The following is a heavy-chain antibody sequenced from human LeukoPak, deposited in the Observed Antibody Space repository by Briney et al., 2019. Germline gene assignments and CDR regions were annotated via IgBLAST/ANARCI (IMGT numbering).Heavy chain of an antibody. CDR1: GGSISSYY. CDR3: AREGGDSRDALWFGEWPPLNRGAFDI. CDR2: IYYSGST. V-gene: IGHV4-59*01. J-gene: IGHJ3*02. D-gene: IGHD3-10*01. Sequence: SETLSLTCTVSGGSISSYYWSWIRQPPGKGLEWIGYIYYSGSTNYNPSLKSRVTISVDTSKNQFSLKLSSVTAADTAVYYCAREGGDSRDALWFGEWPPLNRGAFDIWGQGTMVTVSS.